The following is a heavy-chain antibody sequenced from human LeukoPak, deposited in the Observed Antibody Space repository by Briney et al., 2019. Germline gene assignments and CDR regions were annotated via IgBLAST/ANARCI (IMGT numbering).Heavy chain of an antibody. D-gene: IGHD6-13*01. CDR1: GFTFSSYA. V-gene: IGHV3-23*01. CDR2: ISGSGGST. J-gene: IGHJ5*02. Sequence: PGGSLRFSCAASGFTFSSYAMSWVRQAPGKGLEWVSTISGSGGSTYYADSVKGRFTISRDNSKNTLYLQMNSLRAEDTAVYYCAKSGSSWPNWFDPWGQGTLVTVSS. CDR3: AKSGSSWPNWFDP.